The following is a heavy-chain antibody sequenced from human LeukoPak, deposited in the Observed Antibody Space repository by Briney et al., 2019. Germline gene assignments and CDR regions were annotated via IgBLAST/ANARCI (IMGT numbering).Heavy chain of an antibody. J-gene: IGHJ4*02. CDR1: GFTFSSYG. D-gene: IGHD3-10*01. CDR2: IWYDGSNK. V-gene: IGHV3-33*01. CDR3: ARARGVRGVFQWYYFDY. Sequence: GGSLRLSCAASGFTFSSYGMHWVRQAPGKGLEWVAVIWYDGSNKYYADSVKGRFTISRDNSKNTLYLQMNSLGAEDTAVYYCARARGVRGVFQWYYFDYWGQGTLVTVSS.